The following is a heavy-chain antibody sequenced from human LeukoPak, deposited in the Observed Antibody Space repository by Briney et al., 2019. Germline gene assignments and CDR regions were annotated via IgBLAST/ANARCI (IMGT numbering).Heavy chain of an antibody. D-gene: IGHD3-9*01. Sequence: ASVKVSCKASGGTFSSYAISWVRQAPGQGLEWMGGIIPIFGTANYAQKFQGRVTITADESTSTAYMELSSLRPEDTAVYYCARGRYFDWLSYYFDYWGQGTLVTVSS. J-gene: IGHJ4*02. V-gene: IGHV1-69*13. CDR1: GGTFSSYA. CDR3: ARGRYFDWLSYYFDY. CDR2: IIPIFGTA.